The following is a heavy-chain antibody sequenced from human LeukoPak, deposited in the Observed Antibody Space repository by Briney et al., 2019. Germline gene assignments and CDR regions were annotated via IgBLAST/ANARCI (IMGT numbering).Heavy chain of an antibody. D-gene: IGHD2-8*01. V-gene: IGHV4-61*02. J-gene: IGHJ4*02. CDR2: IYTSGST. CDR3: ARGHAIMYYFDY. CDR1: GGSISSSSYY. Sequence: SETLSLTCTVSGGSISSSSYYWSWIRQPAGKGLEWIGRIYTSGSTNYNPSLKSRVTISVDRSKNQFSLKLSSVTAADTAVYYCARGHAIMYYFDYWGQGTLVTVSS.